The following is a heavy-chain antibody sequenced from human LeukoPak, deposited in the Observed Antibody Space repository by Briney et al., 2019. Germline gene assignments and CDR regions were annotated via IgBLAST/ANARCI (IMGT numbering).Heavy chain of an antibody. J-gene: IGHJ4*02. D-gene: IGHD5-24*01. CDR2: INHSGST. CDR1: GGSISSYY. V-gene: IGHV4-34*01. CDR3: ASRDGYNLYDY. Sequence: PSETLSLTCSVSGGSISSYYWSWIRQPPGKGLEWIGEINHSGSTNYNPSLKSRVTVSVDTSKNQFSLKLSSVTAADTAVYYCASRDGYNLYDYWGQGTLVTVSS.